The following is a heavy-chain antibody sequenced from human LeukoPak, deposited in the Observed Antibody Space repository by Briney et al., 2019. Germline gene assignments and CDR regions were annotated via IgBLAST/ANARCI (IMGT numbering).Heavy chain of an antibody. J-gene: IGHJ6*02. Sequence: GGSLRLSCAASGFTVSSNYMSWVRQAPGKGLEWVSVIYSGGSTYYADSVKGRFTISRDNSKNTLYLQMNSLRAEDTAVYYCARDWIYGSSGYQEVYGMDVWGQGTTVTVSS. CDR2: IYSGGST. V-gene: IGHV3-66*01. D-gene: IGHD3-22*01. CDR1: GFTVSSNY. CDR3: ARDWIYGSSGYQEVYGMDV.